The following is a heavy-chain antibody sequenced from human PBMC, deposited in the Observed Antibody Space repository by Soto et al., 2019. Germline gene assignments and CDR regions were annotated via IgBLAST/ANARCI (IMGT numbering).Heavy chain of an antibody. J-gene: IGHJ4*02. CDR2: ISKDGLDR. D-gene: IGHD6-19*01. V-gene: IGHV3-30*19. CDR1: GFTFSDFG. CDR3: ASPREGQWLVFDH. Sequence: GGSLRLACVVSGFTFSDFGMHWVRQSPGEGLAWVASISKDGLDRYYSESVKGRFTISRDDSKNTVFLQMNSLKVEDTAAYFCASPREGQWLVFDHWGQRTLVTVSS.